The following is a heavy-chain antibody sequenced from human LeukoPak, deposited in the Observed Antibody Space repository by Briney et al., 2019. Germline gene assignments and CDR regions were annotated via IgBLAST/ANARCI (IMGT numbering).Heavy chain of an antibody. CDR3: ARGERYDY. J-gene: IGHJ4*02. CDR2: VSFDGSKK. V-gene: IGHV3-30*03. CDR1: GFTFNNYG. Sequence: GGSLRLSCAASGFTFNNYGMHWFRQAPGKGLEWVAVVSFDGSKKFYGDSVKGRFTISRDSSKDTLSLQMNSLRAEDTAVYYCARGERYDYWGQGSLVTVSS.